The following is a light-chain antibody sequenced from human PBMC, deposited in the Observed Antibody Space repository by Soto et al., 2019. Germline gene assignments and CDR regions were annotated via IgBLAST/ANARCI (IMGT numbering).Light chain of an antibody. CDR1: QGISSF. J-gene: IGKJ5*01. Sequence: IQLTQSPSSLSAFVGERVTITCRASQGISSFLAWYQQEPGRAPKLLISGATTLQSGVPSRFSGSGSGTNFTITISSVQPEDFPTYYCQQFNSYVYLGQGTRPEIK. CDR2: GAT. V-gene: IGKV1-9*01. CDR3: QQFNSYVY.